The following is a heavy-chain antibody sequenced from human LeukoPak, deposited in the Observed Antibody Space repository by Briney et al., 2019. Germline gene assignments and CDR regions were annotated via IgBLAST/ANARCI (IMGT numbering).Heavy chain of an antibody. D-gene: IGHD6-6*01. V-gene: IGHV4-39*07. J-gene: IGHJ4*02. Sequence: PSETLSLTCTVSGGSISSSSYYWGWIRQPPGKGLEWIGSIYYSGSTYYNPSLKSRVTISVDTSKNQFSLKLSSVTAADTAVYYCAGSSSSRGNYWGQGTLVTVSS. CDR2: IYYSGST. CDR3: AGSSSSRGNY. CDR1: GGSISSSSYY.